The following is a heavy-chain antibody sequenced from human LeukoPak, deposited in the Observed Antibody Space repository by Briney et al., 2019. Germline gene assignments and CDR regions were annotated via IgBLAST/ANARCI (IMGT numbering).Heavy chain of an antibody. CDR2: IKTDGSEK. Sequence: GGSLRLSCAASGFTFNRIWLSWVRQAPGKGPEWVASIKTDGSEKHYVGSVRGRFTISRDNAKNSLYLQMNSLRAEDTAVYYCARKYCSTTSCLFDNWGQGTLVTVSS. V-gene: IGHV3-7*02. CDR1: GFTFNRIW. D-gene: IGHD2-2*01. CDR3: ARKYCSTTSCLFDN. J-gene: IGHJ4*02.